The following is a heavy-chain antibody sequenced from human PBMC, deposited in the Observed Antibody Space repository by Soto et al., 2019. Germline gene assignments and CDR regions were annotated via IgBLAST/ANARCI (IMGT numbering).Heavy chain of an antibody. D-gene: IGHD2-15*01. CDR3: ARECSSSHEYFDF. Sequence: QVQLQESGPGLVQPSQTLSLTCSVSDGSISSDDYYWTWIRQPPGEGLEWIGYIYYTGRTSSTPSLASRVTISIDTSKNQFSLKLSSVSAADPAVDYCARECSSSHEYFDFWGPGTLVTVSS. CDR2: IYYTGRT. CDR1: DGSISSDDYY. J-gene: IGHJ4*02. V-gene: IGHV4-30-4*01.